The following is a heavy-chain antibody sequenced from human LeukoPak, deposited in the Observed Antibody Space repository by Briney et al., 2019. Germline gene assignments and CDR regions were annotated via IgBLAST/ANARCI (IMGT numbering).Heavy chain of an antibody. CDR1: GGSISSYY. V-gene: IGHV4-59*01. J-gene: IGHJ4*02. CDR2: IYYSGST. CDR3: ARAVRTYYYDSSGYYGFDY. Sequence: PSETLSLTCTVSGGSISSYYWSWIRQPPGKGLEWIGYIYYSGSTNYNPSLKSRVTISVDTSKNQLSLKLSSVTAADTAVYYCARAVRTYYYDSSGYYGFDYWGQGTLVTVSS. D-gene: IGHD3-22*01.